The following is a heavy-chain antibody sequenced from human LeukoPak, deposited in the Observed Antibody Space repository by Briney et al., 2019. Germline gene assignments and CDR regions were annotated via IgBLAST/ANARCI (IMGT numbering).Heavy chain of an antibody. D-gene: IGHD6-19*01. V-gene: IGHV4-34*01. CDR1: GGSFSGYY. J-gene: IGHJ4*02. CDR3: ARVGRSSGWYQGLDY. Sequence: SETLSLTCAVYGGSFSGYYWSWIRQPPGKGLEWIGEINHSGSTNYNPSLKSRVTISVDTSKNQFSLKLSSVTAADAAVYYCARVGRSSGWYQGLDYWGQGTLVTVSS. CDR2: INHSGST.